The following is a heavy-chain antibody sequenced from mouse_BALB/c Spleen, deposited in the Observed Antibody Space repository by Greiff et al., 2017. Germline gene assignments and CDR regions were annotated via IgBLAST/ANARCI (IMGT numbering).Heavy chain of an antibody. D-gene: IGHD2-4*01. Sequence: EVMLVESGGGLVKPGGSLKLSCAASGFTFSSYAMSWVRQTPEKRLEWVASISSGGSTYYPDSVKGRFTISRDNARNILYLQMSSLRSEDTAMYYCAREGYDYDEAYWGQGTLVTVSA. V-gene: IGHV5-6-5*01. CDR2: ISSGGST. J-gene: IGHJ3*01. CDR1: GFTFSSYA. CDR3: AREGYDYDEAY.